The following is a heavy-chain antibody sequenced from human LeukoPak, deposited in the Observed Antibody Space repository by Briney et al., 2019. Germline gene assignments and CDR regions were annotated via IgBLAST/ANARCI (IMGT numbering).Heavy chain of an antibody. J-gene: IGHJ4*02. Sequence: SETLSLTCTVSGASISSDYWSWIRQPPGKGLEWIGYIYITGNTNYSPSLKSRVTMSLDTSKNQFSLKLSSVTATDTAVHYCARHPFFNPFDYWGLGTLVTVSS. V-gene: IGHV4-59*08. CDR2: IYITGNT. D-gene: IGHD1-14*01. CDR1: GASISSDY. CDR3: ARHPFFNPFDY.